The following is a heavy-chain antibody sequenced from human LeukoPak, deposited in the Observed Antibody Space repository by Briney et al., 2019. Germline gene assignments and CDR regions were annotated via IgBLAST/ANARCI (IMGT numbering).Heavy chain of an antibody. CDR3: ARDFVGLKSYGMDV. J-gene: IGHJ6*02. D-gene: IGHD3-3*01. Sequence: SETLSLTCSVSGGSISSYYWNWIRQPPGKGLEWVGYIHYSGSTNYNPSLNSRVAISIDMSQNQFSLNLTSVTAADTAVYYCARDFVGLKSYGMDVWGQGTTVTVSS. V-gene: IGHV4-59*01. CDR2: IHYSGST. CDR1: GGSISSYY.